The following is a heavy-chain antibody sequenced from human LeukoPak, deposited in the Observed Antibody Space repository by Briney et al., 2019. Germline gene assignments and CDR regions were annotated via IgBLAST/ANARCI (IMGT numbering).Heavy chain of an antibody. Sequence: TGGSLRLSCAASGFTFSSYWMSWVRQAPGKGLEWVADINLDGSEKYYVDSVKGRFTISRDNAKNSLNLHMNSLRAEDTAVYYCAREGTRGFFDSWGQGTLVTVSS. CDR2: INLDGSEK. D-gene: IGHD1/OR15-1a*01. CDR1: GFTFSSYW. CDR3: AREGTRGFFDS. V-gene: IGHV3-7*01. J-gene: IGHJ4*02.